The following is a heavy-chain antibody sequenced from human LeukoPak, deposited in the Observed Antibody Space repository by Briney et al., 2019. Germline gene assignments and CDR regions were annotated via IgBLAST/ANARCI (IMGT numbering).Heavy chain of an antibody. CDR3: AKPPTGMLTGYFDY. J-gene: IGHJ4*02. CDR1: GFTFSSYA. D-gene: IGHD7-27*01. CDR2: ISGSGGST. Sequence: GGSLRLSCAASGFTFSSYAMSWVRQAPGQGLEWVSAISGSGGSTYYADSVKGRFTISRDNSKNTLYLQMNSLRAEDTAVYYCAKPPTGMLTGYFDYWGQGTLVTVSS. V-gene: IGHV3-23*01.